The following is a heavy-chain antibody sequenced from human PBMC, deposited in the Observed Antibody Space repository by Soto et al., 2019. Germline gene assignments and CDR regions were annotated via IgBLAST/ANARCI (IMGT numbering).Heavy chain of an antibody. V-gene: IGHV4-39*01. Sequence: ASETLSLTXAVSGGSISGGYXXXGWLRQSPGKGPEWIGSVFYTGFTXSNPSLESRVSVSVDTSKNQFSLKVSGVSAADTAVYYCATSQXXXXWHYFDHWGQGALVTVSS. CDR2: VFYTGFT. D-gene: IGHD1-1*01. CDR3: ATSQXXXXWHYFDH. J-gene: IGHJ4*02. CDR1: GGSISGGYXX.